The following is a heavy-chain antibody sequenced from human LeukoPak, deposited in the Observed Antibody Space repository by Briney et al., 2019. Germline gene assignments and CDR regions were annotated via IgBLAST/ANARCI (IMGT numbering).Heavy chain of an antibody. D-gene: IGHD3-22*01. CDR3: ARAYDSSAYRTNWFDP. J-gene: IGHJ5*02. CDR1: GFTFSSYA. V-gene: IGHV3-30-3*01. CDR2: ISYDGSNE. Sequence: GGSLRLSCAASGFTFSSYAMHWVRQAPGKGLEWVAVISYDGSNEYYADSVKGRFTISRDNSKNTLYLQMNSLRAEDTAMYYCARAYDSSAYRTNWFDPWGQETLVTVSS.